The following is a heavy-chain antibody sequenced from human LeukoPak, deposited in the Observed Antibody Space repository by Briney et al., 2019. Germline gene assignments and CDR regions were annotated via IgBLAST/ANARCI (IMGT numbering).Heavy chain of an antibody. CDR3: AGYSGYDGGAFDI. Sequence: PGGSLRLSCAASGFTLNNYAMNWVRQAPGKGPEWVSTIGNSGRYINYVASVKGRFTISRDNAKNSVYLHMSSLRAEDTAHYYCAGYSGYDGGAFDIWGKGTMVTVSS. CDR2: IGNSGRYI. V-gene: IGHV3-21*01. J-gene: IGHJ3*02. CDR1: GFTLNNYA. D-gene: IGHD5-12*01.